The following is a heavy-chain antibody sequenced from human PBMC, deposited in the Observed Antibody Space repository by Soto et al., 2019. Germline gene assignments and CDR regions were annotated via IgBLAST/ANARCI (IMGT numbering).Heavy chain of an antibody. CDR2: INHSGST. V-gene: IGHV4-34*10. Sequence: SETLSLTCAVYGGSFSDYYWSWIRQPPGKGLEWIGEINHSGSTNYNPSLKSRVTMSIDRSRNQFYLNLSSMTAADRAVYYCGRGAGYDPFDYWGQGVLVTVSS. J-gene: IGHJ4*02. CDR1: GGSFSDYY. CDR3: GRGAGYDPFDY. D-gene: IGHD5-12*01.